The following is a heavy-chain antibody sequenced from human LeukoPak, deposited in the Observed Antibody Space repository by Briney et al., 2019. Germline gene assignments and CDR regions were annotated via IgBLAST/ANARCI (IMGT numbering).Heavy chain of an antibody. CDR2: FDPEDGET. CDR3: ATDLNNNNPRRAYSSRPLDY. J-gene: IGHJ4*02. V-gene: IGHV1-24*01. D-gene: IGHD6-13*01. Sequence: ASVKVSCKVSGYTLTELSMHWVRQAPGKGLEWMGGFDPEDGETIYAQKFQGRVTMTEDTSTDTAYMELSSLRSEDTAVYYCATDLNNNNPRRAYSSRPLDYWGQGTLVTVSS. CDR1: GYTLTELS.